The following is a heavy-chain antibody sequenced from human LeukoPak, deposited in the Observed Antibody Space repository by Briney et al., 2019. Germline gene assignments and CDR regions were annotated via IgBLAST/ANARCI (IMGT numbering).Heavy chain of an antibody. J-gene: IGHJ4*02. CDR3: AKDRPNYYDSSGHYYRRDGDY. CDR2: VSGSGGYT. V-gene: IGHV3-23*01. D-gene: IGHD3-22*01. CDR1: GFAFSSYA. Sequence: GGSLRLSCAASGFAFSSYAMSWVRQAPGKGLEWVSSVSGSGGYTYYAGSVKGRFTISRDNSRNTLYLQMNSLRAEDTAIYYCAKDRPNYYDSSGHYYRRDGDYWGQGTLVTVSS.